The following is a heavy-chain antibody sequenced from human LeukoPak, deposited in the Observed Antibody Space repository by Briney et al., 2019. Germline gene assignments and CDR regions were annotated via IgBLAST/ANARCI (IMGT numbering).Heavy chain of an antibody. CDR2: IGTSSTTI. J-gene: IGHJ4*02. CDR3: ARAEWELLYYFDY. V-gene: IGHV3-48*01. CDR1: GFTFSSYT. D-gene: IGHD1-26*01. Sequence: PGGSLRLSCAASGFTFSSYTMNWVRQPPGKGLEWVSNIGTSSTTIYYADSVKGRFTISRDNAKNSLYLQMNSLRADDTAVYYCARAEWELLYYFDYWGQGTLVTVSS.